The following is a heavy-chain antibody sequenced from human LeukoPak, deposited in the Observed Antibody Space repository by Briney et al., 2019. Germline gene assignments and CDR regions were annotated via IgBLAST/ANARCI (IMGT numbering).Heavy chain of an antibody. D-gene: IGHD3-10*01. CDR1: VFTFSSYW. Sequence: GGSLRLSCAASVFTFSSYWMNWVRQAPGKGLEWVANIKQDGSGKYYVDSVKGRFTISRDNAKNSLYLQMNSLRAEDAAVFYCARDRNTFGVDYCGQGTLVTVSS. J-gene: IGHJ4*02. CDR3: ARDRNTFGVDY. CDR2: IKQDGSGK. V-gene: IGHV3-7*01.